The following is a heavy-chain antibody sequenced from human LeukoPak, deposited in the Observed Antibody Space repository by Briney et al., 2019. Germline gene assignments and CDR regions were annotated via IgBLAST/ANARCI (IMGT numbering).Heavy chain of an antibody. V-gene: IGHV3-33*03. CDR2: IPNDGSNT. J-gene: IGHJ5*02. CDR3: AKDIGTTSLYNWFDP. Sequence: GRSLTLSCTASGFTFSIYGFHWVRQAPGEGLEWVATIPNDGSNTFYLDSVKGRFTISRDNSKNTLYLQMNSLRAEDTAVYYCAKDIGTTSLYNWFDPWGQGALVSVSS. D-gene: IGHD2/OR15-2a*01. CDR1: GFTFSIYG.